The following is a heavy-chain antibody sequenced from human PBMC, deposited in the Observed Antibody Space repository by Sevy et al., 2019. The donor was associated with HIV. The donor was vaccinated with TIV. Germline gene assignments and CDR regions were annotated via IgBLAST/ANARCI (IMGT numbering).Heavy chain of an antibody. D-gene: IGHD6-13*01. V-gene: IGHV3-43*01. Sequence: GGSLRLSCAASGFTFDDYTMHWVRQAPGKGLEWVSLISWDGGSTYYADSVKGRFTISRDNSKNSLYLQMNSLRTEDTALYYCAKNSAGIAAAGTLFGYYGMDVWGQGTTVTVPS. CDR1: GFTFDDYT. CDR3: AKNSAGIAAAGTLFGYYGMDV. J-gene: IGHJ6*02. CDR2: ISWDGGST.